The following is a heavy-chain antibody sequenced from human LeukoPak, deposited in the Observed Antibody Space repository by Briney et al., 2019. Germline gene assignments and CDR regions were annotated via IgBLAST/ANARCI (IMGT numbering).Heavy chain of an antibody. CDR2: ISGSGGII. CDR3: AFGGGTTGLFDY. CDR1: GFTFGSFS. J-gene: IGHJ4*02. D-gene: IGHD1-1*01. V-gene: IGHV3-48*04. Sequence: GGSLRLSCAASGFTFGSFSMNWVRQAPGKGLEWVSYISGSGGIIYYADSVEGRFTISRDNAKNPLYLQMNSLRAEDTAVYYCAFGGGTTGLFDYWGQGTLVTVSS.